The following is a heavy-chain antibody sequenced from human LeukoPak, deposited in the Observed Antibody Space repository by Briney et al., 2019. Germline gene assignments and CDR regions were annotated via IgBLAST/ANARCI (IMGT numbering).Heavy chain of an antibody. CDR2: IWSDGSSQ. V-gene: IGHV3-33*08. Sequence: GGSLRLSCAASGFSFSTYSMNWVRQAPGRGLDWVALIWSDGSSQYYADSVKGRFTISRDNSKNTLYLQMNSLRAEDTAVYYCASGVPAAIYWGQGTLVTVSS. CDR1: GFSFSTYS. J-gene: IGHJ4*02. CDR3: ASGVPAAIY. D-gene: IGHD2-2*01.